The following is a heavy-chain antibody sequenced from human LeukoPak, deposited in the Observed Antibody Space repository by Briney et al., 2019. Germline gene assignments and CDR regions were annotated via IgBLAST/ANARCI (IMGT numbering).Heavy chain of an antibody. D-gene: IGHD4-23*01. Sequence: PGGSLRLSCAASGFTVSSNYMSWVRQAPGKGLEWVSVIYSGGNTYYADSVKGRFTISRDNSKNTLYLQMNSLRAEDTAVYYCARARPEYGGNSNRHYYYYGMDVWGQGTTVTVSS. CDR2: IYSGGNT. V-gene: IGHV3-53*01. CDR1: GFTVSSNY. CDR3: ARARPEYGGNSNRHYYYYGMDV. J-gene: IGHJ6*02.